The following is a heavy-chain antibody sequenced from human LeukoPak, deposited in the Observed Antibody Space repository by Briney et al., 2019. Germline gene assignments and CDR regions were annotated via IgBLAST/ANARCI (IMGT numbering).Heavy chain of an antibody. CDR2: YTGNGATT. Sequence: PGGSLRLSCAASGFTFSSSAMSWVRQTPGKGLEWVSSYTGNGATTYYPDSVKGRFTISRDNSKNTLSLQMNSLRAEDTAVYYCAKERRRVDTEMVRSYYFENWGQGTLVTVSS. CDR1: GFTFSSSA. CDR3: AKERRRVDTEMVRSYYFEN. J-gene: IGHJ4*02. D-gene: IGHD5-18*01. V-gene: IGHV3-23*01.